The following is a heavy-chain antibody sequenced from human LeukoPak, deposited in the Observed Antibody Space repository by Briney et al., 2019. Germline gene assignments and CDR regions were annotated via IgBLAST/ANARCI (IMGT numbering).Heavy chain of an antibody. V-gene: IGHV3-21*01. CDR1: GFTFSSYS. CDR3: ARAYYYGSGSVNWFDP. J-gene: IGHJ5*02. CDR2: ISSSSSYI. Sequence: PGGSLRLSCAASGFTFSSYSMNWVRQAPGKGLEWVSSISSSSSYIYYADSVKGRFTISRDNAKNSLYLQMNSLRAEDTAVYYCARAYYYGSGSVNWFDPWGQGTLVTVSS. D-gene: IGHD3-10*01.